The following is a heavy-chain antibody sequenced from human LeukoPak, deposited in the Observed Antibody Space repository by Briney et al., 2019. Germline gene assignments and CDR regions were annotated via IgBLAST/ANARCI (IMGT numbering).Heavy chain of an antibody. V-gene: IGHV5-51*01. D-gene: IGHD4-23*01. CDR2: IYPGDSDT. CDR1: GYSFSNYW. Sequence: GESLRISCKGSGYSFSNYWISWVRQMPGKGLEWMGIIYPGDSDTRYSPSFQGQVTISVDKSISTAYLQWSSLKASDTAMYYCARLLGYGANRGDYWGQGTLATVSS. J-gene: IGHJ4*02. CDR3: ARLLGYGANRGDY.